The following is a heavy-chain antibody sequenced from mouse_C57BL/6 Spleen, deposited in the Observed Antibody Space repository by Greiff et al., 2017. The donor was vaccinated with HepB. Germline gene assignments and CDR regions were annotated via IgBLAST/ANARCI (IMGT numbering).Heavy chain of an antibody. Sequence: VQLQQPGAELVMPGASVKLSCKASGYTFTSYWMHWVKQRPGQGLEWIGEIDPSDSYTNYNQKFKGKSTLTVDKSSSTAYMQLSSLTSEDSAVYYCVRRVYYYGSSYYFDVWGTGTTVTVSS. D-gene: IGHD1-1*01. CDR3: VRRVYYYGSSYYFDV. CDR1: GYTFTSYW. CDR2: IDPSDSYT. J-gene: IGHJ1*03. V-gene: IGHV1-69*01.